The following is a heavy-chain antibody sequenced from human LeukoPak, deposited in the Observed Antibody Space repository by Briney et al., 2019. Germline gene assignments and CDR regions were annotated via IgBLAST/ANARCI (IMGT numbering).Heavy chain of an antibody. CDR2: IIPILGIA. Sequence: SVKVSCKASGYTFTSYYMHWVRQALGQGLEWMGRIIPILGIANYAQKFQGRVTITADKSTSTAYMELSSLRSEDTAVYYCARVSTRTYYYDSSGYYYYGMDVWGQGTTVTVSS. CDR3: ARVSTRTYYYDSSGYYYYGMDV. CDR1: GYTFTSYY. V-gene: IGHV1-69*04. J-gene: IGHJ6*02. D-gene: IGHD3-22*01.